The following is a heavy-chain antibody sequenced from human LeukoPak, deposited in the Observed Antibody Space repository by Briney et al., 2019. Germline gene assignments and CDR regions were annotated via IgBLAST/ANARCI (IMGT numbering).Heavy chain of an antibody. Sequence: PGRSLRLSCAASGLTFSSYGMHWVRQAPGKGLEWVAVISYDGSNKYYADSVKGRFTISRDNSKNTLYLQMNSLRAEDTAVYYCAKGDGRGDYEKNFDYWGQGTLVTVSS. D-gene: IGHD4-17*01. V-gene: IGHV3-30*18. CDR2: ISYDGSNK. CDR3: AKGDGRGDYEKNFDY. J-gene: IGHJ4*02. CDR1: GLTFSSYG.